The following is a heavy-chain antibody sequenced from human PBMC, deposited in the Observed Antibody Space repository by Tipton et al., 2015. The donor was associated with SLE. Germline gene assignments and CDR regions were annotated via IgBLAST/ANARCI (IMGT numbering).Heavy chain of an antibody. CDR3: ARGVGDSRGYDPRYRYIDL. CDR1: GGSFSGYY. CDR2: INHSGSP. Sequence: TLSLTCAVYGGSFSGYYWSWIRQPPGKGLEWLGEINHSGSPNYNPSLKSRVTISVETSKNQFSLKLSSVTAADTAVYYCARGVGDSRGYDPRYRYIDLWGRGTLVTVSS. V-gene: IGHV4-34*01. D-gene: IGHD3-22*01. J-gene: IGHJ2*01.